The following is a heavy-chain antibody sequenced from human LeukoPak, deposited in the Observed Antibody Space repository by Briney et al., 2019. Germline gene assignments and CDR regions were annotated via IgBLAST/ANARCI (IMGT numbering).Heavy chain of an antibody. J-gene: IGHJ6*03. CDR3: ARGLRYYYYMDV. CDR2: VSYSGTT. V-gene: IGHV4-59*01. CDR1: GGSISSYY. Sequence: SETLSLTCTVSGGSISSYYWSWIRQPPGKGLEWIGYVSYSGTTNYNPSLKSRGTISVDTSRNQFSLEVTTVTAADTAVYYCARGLRYYYYMDVWGKGTTVTVSS. D-gene: IGHD3-10*01.